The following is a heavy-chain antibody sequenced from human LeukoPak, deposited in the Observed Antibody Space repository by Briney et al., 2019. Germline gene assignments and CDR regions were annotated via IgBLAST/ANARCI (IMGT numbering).Heavy chain of an antibody. V-gene: IGHV4-31*03. CDR1: SDSISGYY. CDR3: AREAPRYCSSTSCSMAAFDI. CDR2: IYYSGST. D-gene: IGHD2-2*01. Sequence: SETLSLTCTVSSDSISGYYWSWIRQHPGKGLEWIGYIYYSGSTYYNPSLKSRVTISVDTSKNQFSLKLSSVTAADTAVYYCAREAPRYCSSTSCSMAAFDIWGQGTMVTVSS. J-gene: IGHJ3*02.